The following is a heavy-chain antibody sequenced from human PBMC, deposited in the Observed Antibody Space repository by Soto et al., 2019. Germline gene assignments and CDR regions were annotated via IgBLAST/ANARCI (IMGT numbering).Heavy chain of an antibody. J-gene: IGHJ6*02. D-gene: IGHD4-17*01. CDR1: GFTFSSHE. V-gene: IGHV3-48*03. CDR2: IRVVGSTK. Sequence: EVQLVESGGGLVQPGGSLTLSCVASGFTFSSHEMKWVRQAPGKGLEWVSYIRVVGSTKYYADSVKGRFTISRDNAKNSLYLQMKSLRAEDTAVYYCARARDYDYHYSGMDVWGQGTTVTVSS. CDR3: ARARDYDYHYSGMDV.